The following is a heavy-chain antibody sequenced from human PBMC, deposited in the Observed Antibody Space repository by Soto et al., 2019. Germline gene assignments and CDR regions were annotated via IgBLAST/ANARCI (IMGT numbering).Heavy chain of an antibody. CDR2: IYYSGST. J-gene: IGHJ5*01. V-gene: IGHV4-39*07. Sequence: SETLSLTCTVSGGSISSSSYYWGWIRQPPGKGLEWIGSIYYSGSTNYNASLKRRVTISVDTSKNQFSLTLSSVTAADTAVYYCPREDSIIRLERRNSRRGFAPWGQGTLVAVSS. CDR1: GGSISSSSYY. D-gene: IGHD1-1*01. CDR3: PREDSIIRLERRNSRRGFAP.